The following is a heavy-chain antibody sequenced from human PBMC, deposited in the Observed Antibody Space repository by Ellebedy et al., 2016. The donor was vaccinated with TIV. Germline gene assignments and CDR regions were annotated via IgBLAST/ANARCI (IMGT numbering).Heavy chain of an antibody. J-gene: IGHJ4*01. Sequence: PGGSLRLSCAASRVTFRSYWMRWVRHAPGEGLVWVARINNDGSSTNYADSVKGRFTISRDNSESILYLQMNSLRVEDTAMYYCAGDLDVWGHGILVTVSS. CDR1: RVTFRSYW. V-gene: IGHV3-74*01. D-gene: IGHD3-3*01. CDR3: AGDLDV. CDR2: INNDGSST.